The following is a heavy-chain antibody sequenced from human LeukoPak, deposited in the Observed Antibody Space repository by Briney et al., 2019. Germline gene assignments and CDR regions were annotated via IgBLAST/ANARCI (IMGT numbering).Heavy chain of an antibody. CDR3: ARHGWFGEFFDY. J-gene: IGHJ4*02. CDR2: INHSGST. V-gene: IGHV4-34*01. Sequence: SETLSLTCAVYGGSFSGYYWSWICQPPGKGLEWIGEINHSGSTNYNPSLKSRVTISVDTSKNQFSLKLSSVTAADTAVYYCARHGWFGEFFDYWGQGTLVTVSS. CDR1: GGSFSGYY. D-gene: IGHD3-10*01.